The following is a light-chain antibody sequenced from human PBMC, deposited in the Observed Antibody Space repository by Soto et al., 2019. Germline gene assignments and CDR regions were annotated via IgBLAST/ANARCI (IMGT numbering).Light chain of an antibody. Sequence: EIVLTQSPGTLCLSPGGRATLSCMASQSVSSSYLAWYQQKPGQAPRLLIYGASSRATGIPDRFSGSGSGTDFTLTISRLEPEDFAVYYCQQYGSSPRTFGQGTKVDIK. CDR1: QSVSSSY. J-gene: IGKJ1*01. V-gene: IGKV3-20*01. CDR3: QQYGSSPRT. CDR2: GAS.